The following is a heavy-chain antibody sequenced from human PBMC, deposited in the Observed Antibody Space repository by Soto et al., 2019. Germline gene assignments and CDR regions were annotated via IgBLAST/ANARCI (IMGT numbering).Heavy chain of an antibody. CDR3: ARDGTLYDSSGYYYHY. CDR2: IIPMYGKA. J-gene: IGHJ4*02. D-gene: IGHD3-22*01. V-gene: IGHV1-69*13. Sequence: SVKVSCKGSVGTFISYAINWVRQAPGPGLEWVGGIIPMYGKANYAQKFHGKVTITADESTSTGYLELRSLKSEDTAVYYCARDGTLYDSSGYYYHYWGQGTRVTVSS. CDR1: VGTFISYA.